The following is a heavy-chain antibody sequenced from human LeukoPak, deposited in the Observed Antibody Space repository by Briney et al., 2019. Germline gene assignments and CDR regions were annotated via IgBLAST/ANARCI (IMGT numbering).Heavy chain of an antibody. Sequence: ASVKVSCKASGYTFTSYYMHWVRQAPGQGLEWMGIINPSGGSTSYAQKFQGRVTMTRDTSTSTVYMELSSLRSEDTAVYYCARDNPRCCGVIPANIDDYWGQGTLVTVSS. CDR2: INPSGGST. CDR1: GYTFTSYY. V-gene: IGHV1-46*01. J-gene: IGHJ4*02. D-gene: IGHD2-21*01. CDR3: ARDNPRCCGVIPANIDDY.